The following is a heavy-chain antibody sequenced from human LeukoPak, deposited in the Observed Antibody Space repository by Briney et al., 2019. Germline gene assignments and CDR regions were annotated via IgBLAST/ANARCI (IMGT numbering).Heavy chain of an antibody. Sequence: SETLSLTCTVSGGSISSYYWSWIRQPPGKGLEWIGYIYYSGSTNYNPSLKSRVTISVDTSKNQFSLRLSSVTAAGTAVYYCARVTGYMIEDYFDYWGPGTLVTVSS. J-gene: IGHJ4*02. D-gene: IGHD3-22*01. CDR1: GGSISSYY. CDR2: IYYSGST. V-gene: IGHV4-59*01. CDR3: ARVTGYMIEDYFDY.